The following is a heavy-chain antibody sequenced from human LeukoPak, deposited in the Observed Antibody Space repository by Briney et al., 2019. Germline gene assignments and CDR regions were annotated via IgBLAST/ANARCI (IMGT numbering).Heavy chain of an antibody. Sequence: RGVSLRLSCAASGFTFSSYWMHWVRQAPGKGLVWVSRINSDGSTTSYADSVKGRFTISRDNAKNTLYLQMNSLRAEDTAVYYCARDMAVAGVGLDPWGQGTLVTVSS. CDR1: GFTFSSYW. CDR3: ARDMAVAGVGLDP. V-gene: IGHV3-74*01. D-gene: IGHD6-19*01. J-gene: IGHJ5*02. CDR2: INSDGSTT.